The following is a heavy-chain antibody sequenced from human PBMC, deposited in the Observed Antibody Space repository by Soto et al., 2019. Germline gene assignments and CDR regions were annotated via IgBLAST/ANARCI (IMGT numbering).Heavy chain of an antibody. CDR1: ELTFRRYW. CDR3: ARSLPGTYGAFDL. J-gene: IGHJ3*01. D-gene: IGHD1-7*01. CDR2: ISGDGSST. Sequence: EVQLVDSGGGLVQRGGSLRLSCAASELTFRRYWMHWVRQSPGKGLVWVSRISGDGSSTNYADSVKGRFTISRDNAKKTVYLQIDSLRAEDTAVYYCARSLPGTYGAFDLWGQGTMVTVSS. V-gene: IGHV3-74*01.